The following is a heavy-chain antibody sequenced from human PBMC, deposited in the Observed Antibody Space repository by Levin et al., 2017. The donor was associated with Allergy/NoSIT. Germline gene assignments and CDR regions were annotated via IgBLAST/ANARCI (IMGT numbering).Heavy chain of an antibody. D-gene: IGHD6-6*01. CDR1: GFTVSSKY. J-gene: IGHJ6*02. CDR2: LYSGGST. V-gene: IGHV3-66*01. CDR3: AREGGIAARPYYYGMDV. Sequence: GESLKISCAASGFTVSSKYMTWVRQAPGKGLEWVSVLYSGGSTYYADSVKGRFTISRDNSKNTLYLQMNSLRAEDTAVYYCAREGGIAARPYYYGMDVWGQGTTVTVSS.